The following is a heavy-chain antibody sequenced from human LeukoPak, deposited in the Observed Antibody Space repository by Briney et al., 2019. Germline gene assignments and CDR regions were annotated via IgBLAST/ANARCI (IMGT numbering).Heavy chain of an antibody. CDR1: GFTFDDYG. CDR2: IRYDGSNK. Sequence: GGSLRLSCAVSGFTFDDYGMSWVRQAPGKGLEWVAFIRYDGSNKYYADSVKGRFTISRDNSKNTLYLQMNSLRPEDTAVYYCAGVEGGDWFDPWGQGTLVTVSS. V-gene: IGHV3-30*02. J-gene: IGHJ5*02. D-gene: IGHD3-16*01. CDR3: AGVEGGDWFDP.